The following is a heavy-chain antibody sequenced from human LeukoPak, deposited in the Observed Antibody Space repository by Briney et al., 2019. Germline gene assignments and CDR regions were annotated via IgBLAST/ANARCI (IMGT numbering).Heavy chain of an antibody. CDR1: GFTFSSYW. D-gene: IGHD3-9*01. CDR3: ARRPYDILTGYPHDAFDI. Sequence: GGSLRLSCAASGFTFSSYWMSWARQAPGKGLEWVANIKQDGSEKYYVDSVKGRFTISRDNAKNSLYLQMNSLRAEDTAVYYCARRPYDILTGYPHDAFDIWGQGTMVTVSS. V-gene: IGHV3-7*04. CDR2: IKQDGSEK. J-gene: IGHJ3*02.